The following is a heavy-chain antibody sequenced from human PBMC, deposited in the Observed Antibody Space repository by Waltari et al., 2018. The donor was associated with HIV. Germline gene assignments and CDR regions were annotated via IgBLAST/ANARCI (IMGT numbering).Heavy chain of an antibody. CDR3: AKDRSYGDSAYYFDY. D-gene: IGHD4-17*01. CDR1: GFTFSSYG. V-gene: IGHV3-30*18. J-gene: IGHJ4*02. Sequence: QVQLVESGGGVVQPGRSLRLSCAASGFTFSSYGMHWVRQAPGKGLEWVAVISYDGSNKYYADSVKGRFTISRDNSKNTLYLQMNSLRAEDTAVYYCAKDRSYGDSAYYFDYWGQGTLVTVSS. CDR2: ISYDGSNK.